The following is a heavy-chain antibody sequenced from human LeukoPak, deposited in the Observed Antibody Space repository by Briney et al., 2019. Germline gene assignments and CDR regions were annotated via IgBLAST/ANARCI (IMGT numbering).Heavy chain of an antibody. Sequence: ASVKVSCKASGYSFTTYYLHWVRQAPGQGLEWMGIINPSGGGTTYAQKFQGRVTMTRDMSTSTVYMELSSLRSEDTAVYYCARDLGRESTDAFDIWGQGTMVTVSS. V-gene: IGHV1-46*01. J-gene: IGHJ3*02. D-gene: IGHD7-27*01. CDR2: INPSGGGT. CDR3: ARDLGRESTDAFDI. CDR1: GYSFTTYY.